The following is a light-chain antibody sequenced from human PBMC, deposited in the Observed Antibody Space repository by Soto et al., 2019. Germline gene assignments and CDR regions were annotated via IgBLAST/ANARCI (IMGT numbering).Light chain of an antibody. V-gene: IGKV3-15*01. CDR1: QSVSSN. CDR2: GAS. CDR3: QQYNNWPPRHT. Sequence: EIVMTQSPATLSVSPGERATLSCRASQSVSSNLAWYQQKPGQAPRLLIYGASTRATGIPARFSGSGSGTEFTLTISSLQSEDFAVYYCQQYNNWPPRHTFGQGTKVEIK. J-gene: IGKJ1*01.